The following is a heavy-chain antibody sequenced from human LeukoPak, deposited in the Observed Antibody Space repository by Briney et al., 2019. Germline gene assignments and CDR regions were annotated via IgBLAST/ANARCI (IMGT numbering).Heavy chain of an antibody. CDR1: GYSFTGYY. D-gene: IGHD5-18*01. Sequence: ASVKVSCKASGYSFTGYYMHWVRQAPGQGLEGMGWINPHSGGTNYAQKFQGRVTMTRDTSISTAYLELSRLRSDDTAVYYRARDPETAMIKGDYWGQGTLVTVSS. CDR3: ARDPETAMIKGDY. J-gene: IGHJ4*02. CDR2: INPHSGGT. V-gene: IGHV1-2*02.